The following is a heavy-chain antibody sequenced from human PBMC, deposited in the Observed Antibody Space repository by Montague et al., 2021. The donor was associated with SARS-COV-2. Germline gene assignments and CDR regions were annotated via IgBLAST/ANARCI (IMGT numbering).Heavy chain of an antibody. CDR3: ARDPRYSFSWSFDY. CDR2: TYYRSKWYY. Sequence: CAISGDSVSNNSAASDWHTQSPPSGLDRLGCTYYRSKWYYDYAVSLQSRMTIRPDTSKNQFSLQLSSVTPEDRAVYYCARDPRYSFSWSFDYWGQGTLVTVSS. J-gene: IGHJ4*02. CDR1: GDSVSNNSAA. D-gene: IGHD6-13*01. V-gene: IGHV6-1*01.